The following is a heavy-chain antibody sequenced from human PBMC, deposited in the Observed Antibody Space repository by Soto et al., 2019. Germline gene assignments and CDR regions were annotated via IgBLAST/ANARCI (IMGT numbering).Heavy chain of an antibody. CDR3: ARDDAVSLGSSPDLEY. CDR1: GYTFTGYY. Sequence: ASVKVSCKASGYTFTGYYMHWVRQAPGQGLEWMGWINPNSGGTNYAQKFQGRVTMTRDTSISTAYMELSRLRSDDTAVYYCARDDAVSLGSSPDLEYWGQGNLVNVS. D-gene: IGHD6-6*01. CDR2: INPNSGGT. V-gene: IGHV1-2*02. J-gene: IGHJ4*02.